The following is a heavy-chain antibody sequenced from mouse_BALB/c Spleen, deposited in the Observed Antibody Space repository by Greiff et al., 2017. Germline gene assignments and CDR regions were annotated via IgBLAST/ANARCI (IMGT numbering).Heavy chain of an antibody. V-gene: IGHV14-1*02. J-gene: IGHJ1*01. D-gene: IGHD1-1*01. CDR1: GFNIKDYY. Sequence: EVQLQQSGAELVRPGALVKLSCKASGFNIKDYYMHWVKQRPEQGLEWIGWIDPENGNTIYDPKFQGKASITADTSSNTAYLQLSSLTSEDTAVYYCARPYYYGSSWYFDVWGAGTTVTVSS. CDR3: ARPYYYGSSWYFDV. CDR2: IDPENGNT.